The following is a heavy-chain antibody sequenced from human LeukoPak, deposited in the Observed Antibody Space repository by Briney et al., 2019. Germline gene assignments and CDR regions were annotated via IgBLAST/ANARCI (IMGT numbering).Heavy chain of an antibody. CDR2: ISSSSGYI. Sequence: GGSLRLSCAVSGFTFSSYTMNWVRQAPGKGLEWVSSISSSSGYIYYADSVKGRFTISRDNAKNSLYLQMNSLRAEDTAVYYCARAGYSSSWTPRYFDYWGQGTLVTVPS. CDR1: GFTFSSYT. D-gene: IGHD6-13*01. V-gene: IGHV3-21*01. CDR3: ARAGYSSSWTPRYFDY. J-gene: IGHJ4*02.